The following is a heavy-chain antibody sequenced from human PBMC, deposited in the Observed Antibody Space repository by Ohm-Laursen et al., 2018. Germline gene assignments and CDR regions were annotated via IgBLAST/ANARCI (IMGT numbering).Heavy chain of an antibody. J-gene: IGHJ3*02. V-gene: IGHV4-34*11. CDR1: GGSFSAYY. Sequence: SDTLSLTCAVYGGSFSAYYWSWIRQSQGRRLEWIGYLGYQGNIQFNPSFESRATISADTSKNQFSLKLTSVTAADTAIYYCATPGSGSYFDAFDIWAQGTRVAVSS. CDR3: ATPGSGSYFDAFDI. CDR2: LGYQGNI. D-gene: IGHD1-26*01.